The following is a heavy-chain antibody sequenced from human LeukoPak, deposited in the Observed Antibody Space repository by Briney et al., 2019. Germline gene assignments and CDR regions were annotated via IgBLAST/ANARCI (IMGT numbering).Heavy chain of an antibody. CDR1: GFTFSGYD. V-gene: IGHV3-21*04. Sequence: GGSLRLSCVASGFTFSGYDMNWVRQAPGKGLEWVSSISSSSSYMYYADSVKGRFTISRDNSKNTLYLQMNSLRAEDTAVYYCARVPYSGYDSRVYWGQGTLVTVSS. CDR3: ARVPYSGYDSRVY. CDR2: ISSSSSYM. D-gene: IGHD5-12*01. J-gene: IGHJ4*02.